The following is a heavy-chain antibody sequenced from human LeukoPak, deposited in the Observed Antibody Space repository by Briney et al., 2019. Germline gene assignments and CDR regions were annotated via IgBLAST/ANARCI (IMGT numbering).Heavy chain of an antibody. J-gene: IGHJ4*02. V-gene: IGHV4-59*08. D-gene: IGHD6-13*01. Sequence: SETLSLTCTVSGGSVNNYYWSWIRQPPGKGLDWIVYIYRGVTKYNHSLKSRVTISMDTSQNQISLKLISVTAAHTAVYYCAGHAAISAAGTAPFDNWGQGTLVTVSS. CDR3: AGHAAISAAGTAPFDN. CDR2: IYRGVT. CDR1: GGSVNNYY.